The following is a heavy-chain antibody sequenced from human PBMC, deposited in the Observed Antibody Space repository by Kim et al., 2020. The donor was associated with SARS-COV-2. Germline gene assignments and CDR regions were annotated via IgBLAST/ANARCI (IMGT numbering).Heavy chain of an antibody. Sequence: SETLSLTCTVSGGSISSSSYYWGWIRQPPGKGLEWIGSIYYSGSTYYNPSLKSRVTISVDTSKNQFSLKLSSVTAADTAVYYCARLSPVLRYFDWLSEASDLWGRGTLVTVSS. CDR3: ARLSPVLRYFDWLSEASDL. D-gene: IGHD3-9*01. V-gene: IGHV4-39*01. J-gene: IGHJ2*01. CDR2: IYYSGST. CDR1: GGSISSSSYY.